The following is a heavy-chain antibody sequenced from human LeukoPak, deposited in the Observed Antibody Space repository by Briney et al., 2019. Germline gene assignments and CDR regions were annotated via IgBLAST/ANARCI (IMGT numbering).Heavy chain of an antibody. CDR3: ARGLFHSSGLPYAMDV. V-gene: IGHV4-34*01. CDR1: GGSFSGYY. Sequence: SETLSLTCAVYGGSFSGYYWSWIRQPPGKGPEWIGGINHSGSTNYNPSLKSRVTISVDTSKNQFSLKLSSVTAADTAVYYCARGLFHSSGLPYAMDVWGQGTTVTVSS. CDR2: INHSGST. J-gene: IGHJ6*02. D-gene: IGHD3-22*01.